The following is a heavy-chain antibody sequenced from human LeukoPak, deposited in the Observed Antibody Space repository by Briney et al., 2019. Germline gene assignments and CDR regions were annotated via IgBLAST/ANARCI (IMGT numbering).Heavy chain of an antibody. Sequence: ASVKVSCKASGGTFRNYAISWVRQAPGQGLEWMGGIISMHDKTIYAEKFLGRVTITADESTNTAYMELTRLASEDTAVYYCARGLEVGYTGYESLHYWGQGTLVTVSS. CDR3: ARGLEVGYTGYESLHY. V-gene: IGHV1-69*01. J-gene: IGHJ4*02. CDR1: GGTFRNYA. D-gene: IGHD5-12*01. CDR2: IISMHDKT.